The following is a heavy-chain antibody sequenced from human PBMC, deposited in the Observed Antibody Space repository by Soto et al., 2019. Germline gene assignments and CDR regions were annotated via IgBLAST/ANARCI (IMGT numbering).Heavy chain of an antibody. Sequence: PGGSLRLSCAASGFTFSSYAMSWVRQAPGKGLEWVSAISGSGGSTYYADSVKGRFTISRDNSKNTLYLQMNSLRAEDTAVYYCAKVPTMIYSYGYNYWGQGTLVTVSS. CDR1: GFTFSSYA. CDR2: ISGSGGST. D-gene: IGHD5-18*01. V-gene: IGHV3-23*01. CDR3: AKVPTMIYSYGYNY. J-gene: IGHJ4*02.